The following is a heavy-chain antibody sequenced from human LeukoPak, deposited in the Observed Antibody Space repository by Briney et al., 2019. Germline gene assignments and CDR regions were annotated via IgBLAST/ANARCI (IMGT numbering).Heavy chain of an antibody. CDR2: IYYSGST. CDR1: GGSISSSSYY. J-gene: IGHJ2*01. Sequence: SETLSLTCTVSGGSISSSSYYWGWIRQPPGKGLEWIGSIYYSGSTYYNPSLKSRVTISVDTSKNQFSLKLSSVTAADTAVYYCARAGSYGLTTYWYFDLWGRGTLVTVSS. D-gene: IGHD1-26*01. V-gene: IGHV4-39*07. CDR3: ARAGSYGLTTYWYFDL.